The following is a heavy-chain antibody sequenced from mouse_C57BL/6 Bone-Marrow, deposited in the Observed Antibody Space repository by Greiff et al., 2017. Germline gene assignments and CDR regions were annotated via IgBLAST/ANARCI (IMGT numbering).Heavy chain of an antibody. V-gene: IGHV1-55*01. CDR3: ARPYYSNYGYFDV. D-gene: IGHD2-5*01. J-gene: IGHJ1*03. Sequence: QVQLQQPGAELVKPGASVKMSCKASGYTFTSYWITWVKQRPGQGLEWIGDIYPGSGSTNYNEKFKSKATLTVDTSSSTADMQRSSLTSEDSAVYYCARPYYSNYGYFDVWGTGTTVTVSS. CDR2: IYPGSGST. CDR1: GYTFTSYW.